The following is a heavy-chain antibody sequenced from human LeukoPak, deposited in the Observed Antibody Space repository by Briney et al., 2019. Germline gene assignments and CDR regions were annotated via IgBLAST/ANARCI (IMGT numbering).Heavy chain of an antibody. CDR1: GGTFSSYA. Sequence: PWASVKVSCKASGGTFSSYAISWVRQAPGQGLEWMGGIIPIFGTANYAQKFQGRVTITADESTSTAYMELSSLRSEDTAVYYCARGSRALRFLEWLLNYWGQGTLVTVSS. V-gene: IGHV1-69*13. D-gene: IGHD3-3*01. CDR3: ARGSRALRFLEWLLNY. CDR2: IIPIFGTA. J-gene: IGHJ4*02.